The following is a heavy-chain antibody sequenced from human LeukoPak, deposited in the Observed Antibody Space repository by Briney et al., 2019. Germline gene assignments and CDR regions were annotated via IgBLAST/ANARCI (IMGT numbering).Heavy chain of an antibody. V-gene: IGHV4-31*03. Sequence: SETLSLTCTVSGGSISSGGYYWSWIRQHPGKGLEWIGYIYYSGSTYYNPSLKSRVTISVDTSKNQFSLKLSSVTAADTAVYYCAREIRAATPDFDYWGQGTLVTVSS. D-gene: IGHD2-15*01. J-gene: IGHJ4*02. CDR3: AREIRAATPDFDY. CDR1: GGSISSGGYY. CDR2: IYYSGST.